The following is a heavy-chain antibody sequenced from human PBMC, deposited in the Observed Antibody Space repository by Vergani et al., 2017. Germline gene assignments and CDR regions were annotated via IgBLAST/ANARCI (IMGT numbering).Heavy chain of an antibody. J-gene: IGHJ4*02. V-gene: IGHV3-73*01. CDR1: GFVFSESP. CDR3: SAQTQSCHDY. D-gene: IGHD3-10*01. Sequence: EVQLVESGGGWAQPGGSLRLSCAASGFVFSESPIHWVRQVPGKGLEWLGHIRRRSEHYATAYGPSLIGRATISRDDSTNTAYLQLSSLGTDDTAIYFCSAQTQSCHDYWGQGTLVADSS. CDR2: IRRRSEHYAT.